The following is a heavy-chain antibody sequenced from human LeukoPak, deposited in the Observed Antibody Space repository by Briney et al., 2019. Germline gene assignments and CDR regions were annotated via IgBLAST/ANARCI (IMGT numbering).Heavy chain of an antibody. CDR3: ARRDESAWGRLDY. J-gene: IGHJ4*02. CDR1: GGSISSSSYF. D-gene: IGHD7-27*01. Sequence: PSETLSLTCTLSGGSISSSSYFWGWIRQPPGKGLEWFGSIYYSGSTYYNPSPESRVTISVDTSKSQCSLKLSSVTAADTAVYYCARRDESAWGRLDYWGQGTLVTVSS. CDR2: IYYSGST. V-gene: IGHV4-39*01.